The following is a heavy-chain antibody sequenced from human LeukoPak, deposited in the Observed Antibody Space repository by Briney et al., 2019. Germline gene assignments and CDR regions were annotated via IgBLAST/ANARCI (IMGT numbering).Heavy chain of an antibody. D-gene: IGHD3-10*01. Sequence: PSETLSLTCTVSGGSISSYYWSWIRQPPGKGLEWIGYIYYSGSTSYNPSLKSRVTISVDTSKKQFSLKLSSVTAADTAVYYCARGRGNFDYWGQGTLVTVSS. J-gene: IGHJ4*02. CDR3: ARGRGNFDY. V-gene: IGHV4-59*01. CDR2: IYYSGST. CDR1: GGSISSYY.